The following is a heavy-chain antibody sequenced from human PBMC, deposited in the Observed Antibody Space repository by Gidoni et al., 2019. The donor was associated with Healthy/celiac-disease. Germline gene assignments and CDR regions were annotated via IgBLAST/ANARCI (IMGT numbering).Heavy chain of an antibody. V-gene: IGHV3-48*01. CDR3: ARRDRVVIAYGYFDY. D-gene: IGHD2-21*01. Sequence: EVQLVESGGGLVQPGGSLRLSCAASGFPFSSYSMNWVRQAPGKGLEWVSYISSSSSTIYYADSVKGRFTISRDNAKNSLYLQMNSLRAEDTAVYYCARRDRVVIAYGYFDYWGQGTLVTVSS. J-gene: IGHJ4*02. CDR1: GFPFSSYS. CDR2: ISSSSSTI.